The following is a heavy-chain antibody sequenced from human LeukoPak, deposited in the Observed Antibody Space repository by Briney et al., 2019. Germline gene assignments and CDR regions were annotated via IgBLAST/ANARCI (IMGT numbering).Heavy chain of an antibody. Sequence: SETLSLTCTVSGGSISSSSYYWGWIRQPPGKGLEWIGSIYYSGSTYYNPSLKSRVTISVDTSKNQFSLKLRSVTAADTAVYYCARVSRGGRYSGYDFRWGGGYYYYYMDVWGKGTTVTISS. CDR2: IYYSGST. V-gene: IGHV4-39*07. CDR3: ARVSRGGRYSGYDFRWGGGYYYYYMDV. D-gene: IGHD5-12*01. CDR1: GGSISSSSYY. J-gene: IGHJ6*03.